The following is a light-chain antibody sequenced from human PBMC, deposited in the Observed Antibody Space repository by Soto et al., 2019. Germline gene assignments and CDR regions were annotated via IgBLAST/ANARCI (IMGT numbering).Light chain of an antibody. J-gene: IGLJ1*01. CDR3: SSKRDSRTRFV. V-gene: IGLV2-14*01. CDR2: EVT. Sequence: QSVLTQPASVSGSPGQSITISCTGTSSDVGAYNYVSWYQHHPGKVPKLLIYEVTNRPSGVSDRFSGSKSGNTASLTISGLQAEDEADYYCSSKRDSRTRFVFGTGTKV. CDR1: SSDVGAYNY.